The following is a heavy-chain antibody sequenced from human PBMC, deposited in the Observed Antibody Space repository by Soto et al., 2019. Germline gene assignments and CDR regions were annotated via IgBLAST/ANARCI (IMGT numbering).Heavy chain of an antibody. V-gene: IGHV3-21*01. CDR1: GFTFSSYS. CDR2: ISSSSSYI. CDR3: ARDQGYCSGGSCYSLWFDP. D-gene: IGHD2-15*01. J-gene: IGHJ5*02. Sequence: VQLVESGGGLVKPGGSLRLSCAASGFTFSSYSMNWVRQAPGKGLEWVSSISSSSSYIYYADSVKGRFTISRDNAKNSLYLKMNSRRAEDTAVYYCARDQGYCSGGSCYSLWFDPWGQGTLVTVSS.